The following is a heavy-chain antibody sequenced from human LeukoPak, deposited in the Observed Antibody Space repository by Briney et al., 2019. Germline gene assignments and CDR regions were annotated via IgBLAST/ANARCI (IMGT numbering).Heavy chain of an antibody. J-gene: IGHJ4*02. V-gene: IGHV4-31*03. D-gene: IGHD6-13*01. CDR2: ICYSGST. CDR1: GGSISSGGYY. Sequence: SETLSLTCTVSGGSISSGGYYWSWIRQHPGKGLEWIGYICYSGSTYYNPSLKSRVTISVDTSKNQFSLKLSSVTAADTAVYYCARVDASPYSSSWYFDYWGQGTLVTVSS. CDR3: ARVDASPYSSSWYFDY.